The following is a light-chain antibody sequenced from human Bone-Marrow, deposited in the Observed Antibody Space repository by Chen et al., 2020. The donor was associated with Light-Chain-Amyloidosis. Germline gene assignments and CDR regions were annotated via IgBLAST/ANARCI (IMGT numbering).Light chain of an antibody. CDR1: QSVLYRSNNKNY. CDR2: WAS. V-gene: IGKV4-1*01. J-gene: IGKJ4*01. CDR3: QQYYSTPPLT. Sequence: DIVMTQSPDSLAVSLGERATINCKSSQSVLYRSNNKNYLAWYQQKPGQPPKLLIYWASTRESGVPDRFSGSGSWTDFTLTISSLQAEDVAVYYCQQYYSTPPLTVGGGTKVEIK.